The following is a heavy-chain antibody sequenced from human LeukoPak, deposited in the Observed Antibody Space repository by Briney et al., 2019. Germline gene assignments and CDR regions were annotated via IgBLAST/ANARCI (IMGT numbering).Heavy chain of an antibody. CDR3: AGVGGDYVLWDDY. J-gene: IGHJ4*02. D-gene: IGHD4-17*01. CDR1: GFTFSSYS. CDR2: ISSHSRYI. Sequence: GGSLRLSCAASGFTFSSYSMNWVRQAPGKGLEWVSSISSHSRYIYYADSVKGRFTISRDNAKNSLYLQMNSLRAEDTAVYYCAGVGGDYVLWDDYWGQGTLVTVSS. V-gene: IGHV3-21*01.